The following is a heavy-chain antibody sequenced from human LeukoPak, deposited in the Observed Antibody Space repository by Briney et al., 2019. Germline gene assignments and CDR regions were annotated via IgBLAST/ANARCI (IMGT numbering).Heavy chain of an antibody. J-gene: IGHJ4*02. CDR3: ARFSAGYSYALDY. CDR2: IYSSGST. D-gene: IGHD5-18*01. V-gene: IGHV4-59*01. Sequence: SETLSLTCTVSGGSISSYYGSWIRQPPGKGLEWLGYIYSSGSTNYNPSLRSRITISVDTSKNQFSLRLTSVTAADTAVYYCARFSAGYSYALDYWGQGNLVTVSS. CDR1: GGSISSYY.